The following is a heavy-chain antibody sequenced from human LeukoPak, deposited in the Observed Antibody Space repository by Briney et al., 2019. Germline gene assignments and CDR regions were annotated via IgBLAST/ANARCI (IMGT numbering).Heavy chain of an antibody. CDR3: ARGSGSSWYTRGAFDI. D-gene: IGHD6-13*01. V-gene: IGHV4-34*01. Sequence: SETLSLTCAVYGGSFSGYYWSWIRQPPGKGLEWIGSIYYSGSTYYNPSLKSRVTISVDTSKNQFSLKLSSVTAADTAVYYCARGSGSSWYTRGAFDIWGQGTMVTVSS. CDR1: GGSFSGYY. CDR2: IYYSGST. J-gene: IGHJ3*02.